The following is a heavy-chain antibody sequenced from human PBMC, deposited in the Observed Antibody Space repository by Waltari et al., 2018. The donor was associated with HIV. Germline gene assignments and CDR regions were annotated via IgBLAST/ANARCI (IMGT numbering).Heavy chain of an antibody. J-gene: IGHJ4*02. V-gene: IGHV5-51*01. CDR3: ARGDYYDSSGYYFFDY. D-gene: IGHD3-22*01. Sequence: EVQLVQSGAEVKKPGESLKISCQGSGYSFTSYWLGWVRQMPGKGLEWMGIIYPGDSDTRYSPSFQGQVTISADKSISTTYLQWSSLKASDTAMYYCARGDYYDSSGYYFFDYWGQGTLVTVSS. CDR2: IYPGDSDT. CDR1: GYSFTSYW.